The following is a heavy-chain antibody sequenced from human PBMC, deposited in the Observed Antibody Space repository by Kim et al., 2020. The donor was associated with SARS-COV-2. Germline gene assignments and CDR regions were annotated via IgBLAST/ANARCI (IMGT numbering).Heavy chain of an antibody. J-gene: IGHJ5*02. D-gene: IGHD2-2*01. CDR2: ISGSGGST. V-gene: IGHV3-23*01. CDR1: GFTFSSYA. CDR3: ANLARSGSTGTRDRGNWFDP. Sequence: GGSLRLSCAASGFTFSSYAMSWVRQAPGKGLEWVSAISGSGGSTYYADSVKGRFTISRDNSKNTLYLQMNSLRAEDTAVYYCANLARSGSTGTRDRGNWFDPWGQGTLVTVSS.